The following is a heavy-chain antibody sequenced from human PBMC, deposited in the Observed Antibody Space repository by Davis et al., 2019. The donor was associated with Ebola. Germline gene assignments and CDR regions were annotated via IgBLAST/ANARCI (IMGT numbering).Heavy chain of an antibody. J-gene: IGHJ3*02. V-gene: IGHV1-69*13. D-gene: IGHD6-19*01. CDR1: GYTFSSYG. CDR3: AIYRSALRHKDAFDI. Sequence: SVKVSCKASGYTFSSYGLSWVRQAPGQGLGWMGGIIPFLGTENYAQKFQGRVTIIADESTSTAYMEVSRLRSEDTAVYYCAIYRSALRHKDAFDIWGQGTMVTVSS. CDR2: IIPFLGTE.